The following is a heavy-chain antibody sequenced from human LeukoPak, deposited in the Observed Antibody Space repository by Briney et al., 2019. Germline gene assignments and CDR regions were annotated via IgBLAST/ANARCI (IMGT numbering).Heavy chain of an antibody. D-gene: IGHD3-10*01. Sequence: GRSLRLSCAVSGDFTFSSYSMQWVRQAPGKGLEWVAVMSHDGGDKYYADSVKGRFTISRDDSKNTLFLQMNSLRAEDTAVYYCARDRYGSGSYYNLFDYWGQGTLVIVSS. CDR2: MSHDGGDK. V-gene: IGHV3-30*04. CDR3: ARDRYGSGSYYNLFDY. CDR1: GDFTFSSYS. J-gene: IGHJ4*02.